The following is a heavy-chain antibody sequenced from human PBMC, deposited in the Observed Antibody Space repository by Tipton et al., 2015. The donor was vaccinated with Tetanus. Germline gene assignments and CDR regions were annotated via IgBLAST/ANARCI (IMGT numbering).Heavy chain of an antibody. Sequence: TLFLTCTVSGGSISSYYWSWIRQPAGKGLEWIGRIYTSESTNYNPSLKSRLTMSVDTSKNQFSLRLNSVTAADTAVYYCARMQRYGMDVWGQGTTVTVSS. D-gene: IGHD6-25*01. CDR2: IYTSEST. J-gene: IGHJ6*02. CDR1: GGSISSYY. V-gene: IGHV4-4*07. CDR3: ARMQRYGMDV.